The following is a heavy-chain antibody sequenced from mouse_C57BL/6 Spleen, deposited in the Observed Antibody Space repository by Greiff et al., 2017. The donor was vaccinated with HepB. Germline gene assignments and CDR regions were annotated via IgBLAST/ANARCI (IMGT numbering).Heavy chain of an antibody. Sequence: VQLKESGAELAKPGASVKLSCKASGYTFTSYWMHWVKQRPGQGLEWIGYINPSSGYTKYNQKFKDKATLTADKSSSTAYMQLSSLTYEDSAVYYCAADYDGYYYAMDYWGQGTSVTVSS. CDR1: GYTFTSYW. J-gene: IGHJ4*01. CDR2: INPSSGYT. CDR3: AADYDGYYYAMDY. V-gene: IGHV1-7*01. D-gene: IGHD2-4*01.